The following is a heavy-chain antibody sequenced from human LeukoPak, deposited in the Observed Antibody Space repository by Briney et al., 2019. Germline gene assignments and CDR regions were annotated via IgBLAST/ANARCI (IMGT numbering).Heavy chain of an antibody. Sequence: GGSLRLSCAASGFTFSTYNMNWVRQAPGKGLEWVSSITSSSSSTIYYADSVKGRFTISRDNAKNSLYLQMNSLRAEDTAVYYCAREPYYDSSGRRDAFDIWGQGTMVTVSS. J-gene: IGHJ3*02. V-gene: IGHV3-48*01. CDR1: GFTFSTYN. CDR2: ITSSSSSTI. CDR3: AREPYYDSSGRRDAFDI. D-gene: IGHD3-22*01.